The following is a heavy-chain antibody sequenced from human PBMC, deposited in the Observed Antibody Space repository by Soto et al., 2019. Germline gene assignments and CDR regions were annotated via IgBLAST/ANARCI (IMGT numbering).Heavy chain of an antibody. Sequence: SETLSLTCTVSGGSISSYYWSWIRQPPGKGLEWIGYIYYSGSTNYNPSLKSRVTISVDTSKNQFSLKLSSVTAADTAVYYCARGTYYYDSSGWPDHYYYGMDVWGQGTTVTVSS. CDR3: ARGTYYYDSSGWPDHYYYGMDV. CDR2: IYYSGST. CDR1: GGSISSYY. V-gene: IGHV4-59*01. J-gene: IGHJ6*02. D-gene: IGHD3-22*01.